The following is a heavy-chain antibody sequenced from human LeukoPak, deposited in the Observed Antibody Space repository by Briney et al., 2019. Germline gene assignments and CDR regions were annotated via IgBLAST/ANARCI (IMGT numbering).Heavy chain of an antibody. CDR3: ARRYCSGGSCRNVDY. Sequence: GGSLRLSCTASGFIFSDSYMSWIRQAPGKGLEWVSYISSSSSTIYYADSVKGRFTISRDNAKNSLYLQMNSLRAEDTAVYYCARRYCSGGSCRNVDYWGQGTLVTVSS. V-gene: IGHV3-11*04. D-gene: IGHD2-15*01. CDR2: ISSSSSTI. J-gene: IGHJ4*02. CDR1: GFIFSDSY.